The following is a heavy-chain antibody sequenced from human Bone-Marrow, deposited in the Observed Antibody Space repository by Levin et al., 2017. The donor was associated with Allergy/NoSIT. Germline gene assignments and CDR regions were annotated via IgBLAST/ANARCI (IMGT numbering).Heavy chain of an antibody. D-gene: IGHD3-16*01. CDR2: ISSSGSTI. CDR3: ARVGTTFKPRDAFDI. Sequence: GESLKISCAASGFTFSSYEMNWVRQAPGKGLEWVSYISSSGSTIYYADSVKGRFTISRDNAKNSLYLQMNSLRAEDTAVYYCARVGTTFKPRDAFDIWGQGTMVTVSS. V-gene: IGHV3-48*03. J-gene: IGHJ3*02. CDR1: GFTFSSYE.